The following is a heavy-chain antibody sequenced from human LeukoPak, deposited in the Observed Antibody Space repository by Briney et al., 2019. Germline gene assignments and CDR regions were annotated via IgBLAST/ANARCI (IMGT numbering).Heavy chain of an antibody. J-gene: IGHJ3*02. CDR1: GGSISSYY. V-gene: IGHV4-59*12. D-gene: IGHD2-2*01. CDR3: ARGYCTSSSCYRFAFDI. Sequence: SETLSLTCTVSGGSISSYYWSWIRQPPGKGLEWIGYIYYSGSTNYNPSLKSRGSMSVDTSKNQFSLKLTSVTAADTAVYYCARGYCTSSSCYRFAFDIWGQGTMVTVSS. CDR2: IYYSGST.